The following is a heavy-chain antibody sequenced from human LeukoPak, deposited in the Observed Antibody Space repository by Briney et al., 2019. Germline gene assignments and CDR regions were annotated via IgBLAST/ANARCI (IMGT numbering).Heavy chain of an antibody. Sequence: PGGSLRLSCAASGFTFSSYSMNWVRQAPGKGLEWVSSISSSSSYIYYADSVKGRFTISRDNAKNSLYLQMNSLRAEDTAVYYCASEEFSHPRIWGQGTMVTVSP. V-gene: IGHV3-21*01. D-gene: IGHD2/OR15-2a*01. CDR3: ASEEFSHPRI. CDR1: GFTFSSYS. J-gene: IGHJ3*02. CDR2: ISSSSSYI.